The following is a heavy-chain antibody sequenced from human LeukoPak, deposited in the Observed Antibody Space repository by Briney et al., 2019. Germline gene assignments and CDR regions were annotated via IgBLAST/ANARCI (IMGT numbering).Heavy chain of an antibody. V-gene: IGHV3-9*01. D-gene: IGHD6-19*01. CDR1: GFTFSNYA. J-gene: IGHJ4*02. Sequence: GGSLRLSCAASGFTFSNYAMHWVRQAPGKGLEWVSGISWNSGSIGYADSVKGRFTISRDNAKNSLYLQMNSLRAEDTALYYCAKVAKTPSGWYVYWGQGTLVTVSS. CDR3: AKVAKTPSGWYVY. CDR2: ISWNSGSI.